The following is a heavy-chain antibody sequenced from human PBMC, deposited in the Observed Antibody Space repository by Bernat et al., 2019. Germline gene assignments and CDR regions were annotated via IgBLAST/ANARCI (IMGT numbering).Heavy chain of an antibody. CDR3: ASSTGGSGWARLFQH. CDR2: ISSSSSTI. Sequence: EVQLVESGGGLVQPGGSLRLSCAASGFTFSSYSMNWVRQAPGKGLEWVSYISSSSSTIYYADSVKGRFTISRDNAKNSLYLQMNSLRDEDTAVYYCASSTGGSGWARLFQHWGQGTLVTVSS. J-gene: IGHJ1*01. V-gene: IGHV3-48*02. CDR1: GFTFSSYS. D-gene: IGHD6-19*01.